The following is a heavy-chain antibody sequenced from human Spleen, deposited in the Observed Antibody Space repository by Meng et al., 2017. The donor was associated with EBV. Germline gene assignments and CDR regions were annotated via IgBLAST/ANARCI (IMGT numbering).Heavy chain of an antibody. V-gene: IGHV1-46*01. D-gene: IGHD6-6*01. CDR3: ARGGAPSSRGYFDY. Sequence: QEQLVQSGAEVRTPGASVEVACMASGYTFTTYAINWVRQTAGQGLEWMGVISPTSGSTTYAQKFQGRVTMTRDTSTTTIYMDLSSLKSEDTAMYYCARGGAPSSRGYFDYWGQGTLVTVSS. J-gene: IGHJ4*02. CDR1: GYTFTTYA. CDR2: ISPTSGST.